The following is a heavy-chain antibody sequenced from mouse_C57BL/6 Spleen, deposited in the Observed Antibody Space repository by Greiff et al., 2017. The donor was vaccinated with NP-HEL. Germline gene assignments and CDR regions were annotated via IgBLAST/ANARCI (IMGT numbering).Heavy chain of an antibody. CDR1: GFTFSDAW. J-gene: IGHJ3*01. CDR3: TRPDYDGGFAY. Sequence: EVQWVESGGGLVQPGGSMKLSCAASGFTFSDAWMDWVRQSPEKGLEWVAEIRNKANNHATYYAESVKGRFTISRDDSKSRVYMQMNSLRAEDTGIYYCTRPDYDGGFAYWGQGTLVTVSA. D-gene: IGHD2-4*01. CDR2: IRNKANNHAT. V-gene: IGHV6-6*01.